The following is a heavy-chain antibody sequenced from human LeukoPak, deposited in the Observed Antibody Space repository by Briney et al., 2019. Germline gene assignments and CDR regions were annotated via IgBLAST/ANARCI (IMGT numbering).Heavy chain of an antibody. J-gene: IGHJ6*02. V-gene: IGHV1-69*04. CDR1: GGTFSSYA. D-gene: IGHD3-9*01. CDR3: ARGIRYFDWLLATYGMDV. CDR2: IIPILGIA. Sequence: SVKVSCKASGGTFSSYAISWVRQAPGQGLEWMGRIIPILGIANYAQKFQGRVTITADKSTNTAYMELSSLRSEDTAVYYCARGIRYFDWLLATYGMDVWGQGTTVTVSS.